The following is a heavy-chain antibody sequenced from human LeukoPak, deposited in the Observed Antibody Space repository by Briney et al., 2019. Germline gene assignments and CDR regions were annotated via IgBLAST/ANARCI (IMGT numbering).Heavy chain of an antibody. CDR1: LYTFTSYG. D-gene: IGHD6-6*01. J-gene: IGHJ3*02. CDR3: ARGVPDAFDI. Sequence: AAVKVSCKASLYTFTSYGIRWVRQARGQGVEWMGWISAYNGNTNYAQKLQGRVTMTTDTSTSTAYMELRSLRSDDTAVYYCARGVPDAFDIRGQGTMVTVSS. V-gene: IGHV1-18*01. CDR2: ISAYNGNT.